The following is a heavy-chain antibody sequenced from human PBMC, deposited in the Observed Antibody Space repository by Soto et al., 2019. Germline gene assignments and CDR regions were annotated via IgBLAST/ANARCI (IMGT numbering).Heavy chain of an antibody. CDR2: ISGYNGNT. Sequence: QVQLVQSGAEVKKPGASVKVSCKASGYTFTSYGISWVRQAPGQGLEWMGWISGYNGNTKYAQKRQGRVTMTTDPSTSTAYMELTSLRSDDTAVYSCARDLGGHIVDYWGQGTLVTVSS. J-gene: IGHJ4*02. CDR3: ARDLGGHIVDY. V-gene: IGHV1-18*01. CDR1: GYTFTSYG. D-gene: IGHD1-26*01.